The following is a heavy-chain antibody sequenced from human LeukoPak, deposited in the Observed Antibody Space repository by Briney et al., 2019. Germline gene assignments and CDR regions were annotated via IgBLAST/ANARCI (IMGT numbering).Heavy chain of an antibody. CDR2: MNPNSGNT. CDR1: GYTFTSYD. D-gene: IGHD3-3*01. CDR3: ARKHDFWSGYSGWFDP. V-gene: IGHV1-8*01. J-gene: IGHJ5*02. Sequence: ASVKVSCKASGYTFTSYDINWVRQATGQGLEWMGWMNPNSGNTGYAQKFQGRVTMTRNTSISTAYMELSSLRSEDTAVYYCARKHDFWSGYSGWFDPWGQGTLVTVSS.